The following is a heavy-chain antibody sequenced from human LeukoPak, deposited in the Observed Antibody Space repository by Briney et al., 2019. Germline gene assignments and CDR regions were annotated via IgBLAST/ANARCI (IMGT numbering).Heavy chain of an antibody. J-gene: IGHJ4*02. CDR2: IYYSGST. Sequence: PSETLSLTCTVSGGSISSSSYYWGWIRQPPGKGLEWIGGIYYSGSTYYNPSLKSRVTISVDTSKNQFSLKLSSVTAADTAVYYCARHQIAAGLYYFDYWGQGTLVTVSS. V-gene: IGHV4-39*01. CDR1: GGSISSSSYY. CDR3: ARHQIAAGLYYFDY. D-gene: IGHD6-13*01.